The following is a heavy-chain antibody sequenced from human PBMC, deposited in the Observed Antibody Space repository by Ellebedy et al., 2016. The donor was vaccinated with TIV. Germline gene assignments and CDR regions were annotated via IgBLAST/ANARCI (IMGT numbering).Heavy chain of an antibody. Sequence: GESLKISXKGSGYSFTSYWISWVRQMPGKGLEWMGRIDPSDSYTNYSPSFQGHVTISADKSISTAYLQWSSLKASDTAMYYCARRTSGYAATIDDWGQGTLVTASS. CDR1: GYSFTSYW. D-gene: IGHD5-12*01. V-gene: IGHV5-10-1*01. CDR2: IDPSDSYT. CDR3: ARRTSGYAATIDD. J-gene: IGHJ4*02.